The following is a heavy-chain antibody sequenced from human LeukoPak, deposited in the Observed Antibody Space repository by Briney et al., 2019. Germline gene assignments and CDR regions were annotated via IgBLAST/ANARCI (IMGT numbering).Heavy chain of an antibody. CDR3: ATSYIVGATGGRPTYYLDY. CDR1: GYTLTELS. Sequence: ASVKVSCKVSGYTLTELSMHWVRQAPGKGLEWMGGFDPEDGETIYAQKFQGRVTMTEDTSTDTAYMELSSLRSEDTAVYYCATSYIVGATGGRPTYYLDYWGQGTLVTVSS. J-gene: IGHJ4*02. V-gene: IGHV1-24*01. D-gene: IGHD1-26*01. CDR2: FDPEDGET.